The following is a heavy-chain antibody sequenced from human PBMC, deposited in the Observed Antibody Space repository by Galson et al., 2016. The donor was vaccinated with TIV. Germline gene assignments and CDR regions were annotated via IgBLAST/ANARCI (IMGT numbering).Heavy chain of an antibody. CDR3: AKDRNTALDTSHYYYGMDV. V-gene: IGHV1-69*13. D-gene: IGHD5-18*01. CDR1: GDTFTSYP. Sequence: SVKVSCKASGDTFTSYPFNWVRQAPGQGLEWMGGIIPLFGTANYAQKFQGRVTVTADESTSTVYLDLSSLRSEDTAVYYCAKDRNTALDTSHYYYGMDVWVQGTTVTVSS. CDR2: IIPLFGTA. J-gene: IGHJ6*02.